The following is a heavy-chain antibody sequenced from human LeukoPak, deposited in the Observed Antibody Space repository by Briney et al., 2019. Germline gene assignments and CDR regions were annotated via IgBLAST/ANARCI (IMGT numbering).Heavy chain of an antibody. D-gene: IGHD3-9*01. CDR2: ISSSGSTI. J-gene: IGHJ5*02. Sequence: PGGSLRLSCAVSGFTFSSYEMNWVRQAPGKGLEWVSYISSSGSTIYYADSVKGRFTISRDNAKNSLCLQMNSLRAEDTAVYYCAREGRNYDILTGLDPWGQGTLVTVSS. CDR1: GFTFSSYE. V-gene: IGHV3-48*03. CDR3: AREGRNYDILTGLDP.